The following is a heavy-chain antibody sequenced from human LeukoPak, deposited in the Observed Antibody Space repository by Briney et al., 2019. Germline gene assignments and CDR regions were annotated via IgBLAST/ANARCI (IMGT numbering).Heavy chain of an antibody. V-gene: IGHV1-8*01. CDR3: ARAWNDYGDYLYYMDV. J-gene: IGHJ6*03. CDR2: MNPNSGNT. CDR1: GYTFTSYD. Sequence: ASVKVSCKASGYTFTSYDINWVRQATGQGLEWMGWMNPNSGNTGYAQKFQGRVTMTRNTSISTAYMELSSLRSEDTAVYYCARAWNDYGDYLYYMDVWGKGTTVTISS. D-gene: IGHD4-17*01.